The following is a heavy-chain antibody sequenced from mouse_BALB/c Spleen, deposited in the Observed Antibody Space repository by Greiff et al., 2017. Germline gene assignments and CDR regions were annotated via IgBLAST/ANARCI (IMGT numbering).Heavy chain of an antibody. CDR3: ARSKTARATDWFAY. Sequence: EVQLQQSGPSLVKPSQTLSLTCSVTGDSITSGYWNWIRKFPGNKLEYMGYISYSGSTYYNPSLKSRISITRDTSKNQYCLQLNSVTTEDTATYYCARSKTARATDWFAYWGQGTLVTVSA. J-gene: IGHJ3*01. CDR1: GDSITSGY. V-gene: IGHV3-8*02. D-gene: IGHD3-2*01. CDR2: ISYSGST.